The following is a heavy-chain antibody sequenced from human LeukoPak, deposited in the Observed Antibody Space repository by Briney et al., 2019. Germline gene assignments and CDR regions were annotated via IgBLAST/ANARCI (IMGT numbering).Heavy chain of an antibody. V-gene: IGHV4-39*07. Sequence: SETLSLTCSVSGDSMSSGSYYWGWIRQPPGKGLEWIGSIFYSGSTYYTPSLKSRVTMSLDTSKNQFSPRLTSVTAADTAVYYCARQIAVVEPTDPNWFDSWGQGTLVTVSS. CDR3: ARQIAVVEPTDPNWFDS. D-gene: IGHD2-21*01. CDR1: GDSMSSGSYY. CDR2: IFYSGST. J-gene: IGHJ5*01.